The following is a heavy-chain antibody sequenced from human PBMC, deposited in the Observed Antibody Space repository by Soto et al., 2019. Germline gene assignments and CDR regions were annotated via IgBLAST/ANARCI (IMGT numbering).Heavy chain of an antibody. V-gene: IGHV4-59*01. J-gene: IGHJ4*02. Sequence: SANPALTWTVSGGSISSYYWSWIRQPPGKGLEWIGYIYYSGSTNYNPSLKSRVTISVDTSKNQFSLKLSSVTAADTAVYYCARGGYDFWSGYYGYWGQGTLVTVSS. D-gene: IGHD3-3*01. CDR2: IYYSGST. CDR3: ARGGYDFWSGYYGY. CDR1: GGSISSYY.